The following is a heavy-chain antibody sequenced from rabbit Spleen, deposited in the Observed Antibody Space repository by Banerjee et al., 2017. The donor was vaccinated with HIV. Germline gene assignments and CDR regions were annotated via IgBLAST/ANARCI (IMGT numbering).Heavy chain of an antibody. CDR2: IYTVSGST. D-gene: IGHD3-1*01. Sequence: QSLEESGGDLVKPGGTLTLTCTASGFSFSSSYWMCWVRQAPGKGLEWIACIYTVSGSTWYASWVNGRFTISKASSTTVTLQMTSLTVADTATYFCARWTAGIPNCGSDALWGPGTLVTVS. J-gene: IGHJ4*01. V-gene: IGHV1S40*01. CDR3: ARWTAGIPNCGSDAL. CDR1: GFSFSSSYW.